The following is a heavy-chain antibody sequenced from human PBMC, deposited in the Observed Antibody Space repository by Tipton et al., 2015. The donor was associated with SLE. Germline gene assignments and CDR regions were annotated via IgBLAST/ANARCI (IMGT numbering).Heavy chain of an antibody. J-gene: IGHJ4*02. V-gene: IGHV4-39*07. CDR1: GGSISSSSYY. D-gene: IGHD6-13*01. Sequence: TLSLTCTVSGGSISSSSYYWGWIRQPPGKGLEWIGSIYYSGSTYYNPSLKSRVTISVDTSKNQFSLKLSSVTAADTAVYYCARIVAAAGTRYFDYWGQGTLLTVSS. CDR3: ARIVAAAGTRYFDY. CDR2: IYYSGST.